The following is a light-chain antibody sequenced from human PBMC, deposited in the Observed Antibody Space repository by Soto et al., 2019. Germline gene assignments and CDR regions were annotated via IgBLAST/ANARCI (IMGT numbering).Light chain of an antibody. CDR3: QQSYSTPWT. J-gene: IGKJ1*01. CDR1: HSFSIY. Sequence: DIQMTQSPSYLSASVGDRVTITCRTSHSFSIYLNWYQQKPGKAPNLLIYAASSLGSGVPSRISGSGSGTDFTLIISSLQPEDIATYYCQQSYSTPWTFGQGTKVEIK. V-gene: IGKV1-39*01. CDR2: AAS.